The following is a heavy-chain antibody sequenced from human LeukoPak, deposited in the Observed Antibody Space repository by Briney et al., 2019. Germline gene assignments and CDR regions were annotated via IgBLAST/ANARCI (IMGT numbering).Heavy chain of an antibody. D-gene: IGHD3-9*01. J-gene: IGHJ2*01. CDR3: ARHTYYDILTGYPVIDWYFDL. Sequence: SETLSLTCTVSGGSISSGSYYWSWIRQPAGKGLEWIGRIYTSGSTNYNPSLKSRVTISVDTSKNQFSLKLSSVTAADTAVYYCARHTYYDILTGYPVIDWYFDLWGRGTLVTVSS. V-gene: IGHV4-61*02. CDR2: IYTSGST. CDR1: GGSISSGSYY.